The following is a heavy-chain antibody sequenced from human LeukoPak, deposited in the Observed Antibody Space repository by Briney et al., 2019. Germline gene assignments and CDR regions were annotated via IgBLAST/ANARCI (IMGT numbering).Heavy chain of an antibody. J-gene: IGHJ6*03. CDR1: GGSFSGYY. Sequence: SETLSLTCAVYGGSFSGYYWSWIRQPPGKGLEWIGEINHSGSTNYNPSLKSRVTISVDTSKNQFSLKLGSVTAADTAVYYCARGSGWYSHYYYYYMDVWGKGTTVTVSS. CDR3: ARGSGWYSHYYYYYMDV. CDR2: INHSGST. V-gene: IGHV4-34*01. D-gene: IGHD6-19*01.